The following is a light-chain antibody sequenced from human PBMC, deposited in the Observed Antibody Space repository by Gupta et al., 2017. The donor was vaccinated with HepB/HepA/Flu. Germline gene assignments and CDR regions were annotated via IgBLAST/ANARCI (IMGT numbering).Light chain of an antibody. CDR2: QDS. CDR1: KWGDKY. V-gene: IGLV3-1*01. J-gene: IGLJ2*01. CDR3: QAWDSSTASV. Sequence: SYELTQPLSVSVSPGQTASITCAGDKWGDKYACWYQQKPGQSPVLVSYQDSKRPSGIPERFSGSNSVNTATLTISETQAREEADYYCQAWDSSTASVFGGGTKLTVL.